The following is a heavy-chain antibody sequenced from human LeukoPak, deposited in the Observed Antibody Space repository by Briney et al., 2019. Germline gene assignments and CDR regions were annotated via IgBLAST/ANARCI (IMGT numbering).Heavy chain of an antibody. D-gene: IGHD3-16*01. CDR3: ARLSNPYGGFHLDF. V-gene: IGHV4-59*08. CDR2: IHYSGRT. CDR1: GGSIRNYY. Sequence: SETLSLTCTVSGGSIRNYYWSWIRQPPGKGLEWIGYIHYSGRTNYSPSLKRRVTMSVDTSKNQFSLRLSSVTAADTASYYCARLSNPYGGFHLDFWGQGTLVTVSS. J-gene: IGHJ4*02.